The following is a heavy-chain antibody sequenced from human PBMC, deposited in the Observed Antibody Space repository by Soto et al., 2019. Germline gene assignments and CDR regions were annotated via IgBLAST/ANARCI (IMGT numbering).Heavy chain of an antibody. Sequence: QITLKESGPTLVKPTQTLTLTCTFSGFSLSTSGVGVGWIRQPPGKALEWLALIYWDDDKRYSPSLKSRLTITKDASKNQVVLTKHNTDPVDTATYYCAHRPSYCSGGSCYSGFDYWGQGTLVTVSS. CDR1: GFSLSTSGVG. CDR2: IYWDDDK. J-gene: IGHJ4*02. CDR3: AHRPSYCSGGSCYSGFDY. D-gene: IGHD2-15*01. V-gene: IGHV2-5*02.